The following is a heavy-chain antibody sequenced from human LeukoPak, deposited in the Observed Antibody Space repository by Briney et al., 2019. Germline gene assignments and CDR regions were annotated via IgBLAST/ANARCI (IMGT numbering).Heavy chain of an antibody. Sequence: GGSLRLSCAASGFAFSTFWMSWVRQAPGKGLEGVANIKQDGSAEYYVDSVKGRFTISRDNARNSLYLQMNSLRAEDSALYYCATSHDSSGNNWGRGTLVTVSS. CDR3: ATSHDSSGNN. D-gene: IGHD3-22*01. CDR2: IKQDGSAE. CDR1: GFAFSTFW. J-gene: IGHJ4*02. V-gene: IGHV3-7*02.